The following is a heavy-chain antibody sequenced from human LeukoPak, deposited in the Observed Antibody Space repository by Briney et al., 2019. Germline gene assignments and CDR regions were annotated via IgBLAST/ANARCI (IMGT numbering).Heavy chain of an antibody. J-gene: IGHJ4*02. CDR2: IYYSGST. D-gene: IGHD3-22*01. CDR1: GGSISSSSYY. CDR3: ARDLTTMIGY. Sequence: SETLSLTCTVSGGSISSSSYYWGWIRQPPGKGLEWIGSIYYSGSTYYNPSLKSRVTISVDTSKNQFSLKLSSVTAADTAVYYCARDLTTMIGYWGQGTLVTVSS. V-gene: IGHV4-39*07.